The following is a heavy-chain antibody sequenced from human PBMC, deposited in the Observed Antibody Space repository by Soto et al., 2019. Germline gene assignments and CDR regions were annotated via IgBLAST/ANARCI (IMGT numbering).Heavy chain of an antibody. V-gene: IGHV4-59*08. J-gene: IGHJ4*02. CDR1: GGSISSYY. Sequence: SETLSLTCTVSGGSISSYYWSWIRQPPGKGLEWIGYIYYSGSTNYNPSLKSRVTISVDTSKNQFSLKLSSVTAADTAVYYCARTLRRGPPFDDWGQGTLVTVSS. CDR3: ARTLRRGPPFDD. CDR2: IYYSGST. D-gene: IGHD3-10*01.